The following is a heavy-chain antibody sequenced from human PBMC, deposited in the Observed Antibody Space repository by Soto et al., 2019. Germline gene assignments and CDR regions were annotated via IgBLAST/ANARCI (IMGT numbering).Heavy chain of an antibody. V-gene: IGHV5-51*01. CDR2: IYPGDSDT. Sequence: LGESLKISCXGSGYSFTSYWIGWVRQMPGKGLEWMGIIYPGDSDTRYSPSFQGQVTISADKSISTAYLQWSSLKASDTAMYYCARQPNSIQDHMVRGVIPYGMDVWGQGTTVTVSS. CDR1: GYSFTSYW. D-gene: IGHD3-10*01. J-gene: IGHJ6*02. CDR3: ARQPNSIQDHMVRGVIPYGMDV.